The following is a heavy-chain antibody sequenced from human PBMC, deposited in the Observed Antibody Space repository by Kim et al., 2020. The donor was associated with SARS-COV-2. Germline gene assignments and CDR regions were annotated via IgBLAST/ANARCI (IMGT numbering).Heavy chain of an antibody. J-gene: IGHJ6*02. V-gene: IGHV1-18*01. CDR2: ISAYNGNT. CDR3: ARDKPVAIDYYYGMDV. Sequence: ASVKVSCKASGYTFTSYGISWVRQAPGQGLEWMGWISAYNGNTNYAQKLQGRVTMTTDTSTSTAYMELRSLRSDDTAVYYCARDKPVAIDYYYGMDVWGQGTTVTVSS. CDR1: GYTFTSYG. D-gene: IGHD2-15*01.